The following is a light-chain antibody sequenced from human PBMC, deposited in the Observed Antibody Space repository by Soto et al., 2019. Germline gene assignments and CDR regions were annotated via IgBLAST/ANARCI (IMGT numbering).Light chain of an antibody. CDR3: CSYAGAFTYV. CDR1: SSDVGTYAY. V-gene: IGLV2-11*01. J-gene: IGLJ1*01. CDR2: DVY. Sequence: QSALTQPRSVSGSPGQSVTISCTGTSSDVGTYAYVSWYQQHPGKAPKLIIFDVYKRPSGVPDRFSGSKSGNTASLTLSGLRADDEADYFCCSYAGAFTYVFGTGTKLTVL.